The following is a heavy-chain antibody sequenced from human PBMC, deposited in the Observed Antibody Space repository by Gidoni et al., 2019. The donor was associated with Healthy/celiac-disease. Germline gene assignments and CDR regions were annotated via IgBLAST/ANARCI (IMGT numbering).Heavy chain of an antibody. CDR1: GFTFSSYS. CDR3: ARDPTYCSSTSCYGL. CDR2: ISSSSSYI. D-gene: IGHD2-2*01. Sequence: EVQLVESGGGLVKPGGSLRLPCAASGFTFSSYSMNWVRQAPGKGLAWVSSISSSSSYIYYADSVKGRFTTSRDNAKNSLYLQMNSLRAEDTAVYYCARDPTYCSSTSCYGLWGRGTLVTVSS. J-gene: IGHJ2*01. V-gene: IGHV3-21*01.